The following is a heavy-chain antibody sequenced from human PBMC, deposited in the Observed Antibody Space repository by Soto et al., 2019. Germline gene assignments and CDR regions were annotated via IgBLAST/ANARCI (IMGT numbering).Heavy chain of an antibody. CDR2: VNHSGST. CDR1: GGSFSGYY. Sequence: QVQLQQWGAGLLKPSETLSLTCAVYGGSFSGYYWSWIRQPPGKGLEWIGEVNHSGSTNYNPSLKSRVTISVDTPKNQFSLKLSSVTAADTAVYYCARGDGRNFDYWGQGTLVTVSS. J-gene: IGHJ4*02. V-gene: IGHV4-34*01. CDR3: ARGDGRNFDY.